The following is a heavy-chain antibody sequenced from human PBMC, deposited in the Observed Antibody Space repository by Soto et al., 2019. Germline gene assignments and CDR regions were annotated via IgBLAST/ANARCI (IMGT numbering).Heavy chain of an antibody. CDR3: ATVVYYGSGSYYLTPFDY. Sequence: ASVKVSCKVSGYTLTELSMHCVRQAPGKGLEWMGGFDPEDGETIYAQKFQGRVTMTEDTSTDTAYMELSSLRSEDTAVYYCATVVYYGSGSYYLTPFDYWGQGTLVTVSS. CDR2: FDPEDGET. CDR1: GYTLTELS. D-gene: IGHD3-10*01. J-gene: IGHJ4*02. V-gene: IGHV1-24*01.